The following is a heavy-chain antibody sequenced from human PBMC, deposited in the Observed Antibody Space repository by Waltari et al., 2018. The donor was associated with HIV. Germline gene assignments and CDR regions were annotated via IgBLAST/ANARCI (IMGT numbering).Heavy chain of an antibody. CDR3: ARVARGLRQGSFDI. Sequence: QVHLVESGGDLVKPGGSLRLSCVGSGFIFSDYYMTWIRQAPGKRLEGVSYIAVSSAYTNYGDSVKGRFTMSRDDAKKSVFLQINSLRPEDTAVYYCARVARGLRQGSFDIWGQGTMVTVSS. J-gene: IGHJ3*02. CDR1: GFIFSDYY. CDR2: IAVSSAYT. D-gene: IGHD2-15*01. V-gene: IGHV3-11*05.